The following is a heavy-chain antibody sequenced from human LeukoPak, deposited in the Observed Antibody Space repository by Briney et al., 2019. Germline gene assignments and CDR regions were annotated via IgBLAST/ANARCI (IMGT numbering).Heavy chain of an antibody. V-gene: IGHV4-30-4*01. J-gene: IGHJ4*02. CDR2: IYYSGST. Sequence: SASLSLTCTVSGGSISSGDYYWSWIRQPPGKGLEWIGYIYYSGSTYYNPSLKSRVTISVDTSNNQFSLKLSSVTAADTAVYYCASQPAGYYYGSGSYHYFDYWGQGTLVTISS. CDR3: ASQPAGYYYGSGSYHYFDY. D-gene: IGHD3-10*01. CDR1: GGSISSGDYY.